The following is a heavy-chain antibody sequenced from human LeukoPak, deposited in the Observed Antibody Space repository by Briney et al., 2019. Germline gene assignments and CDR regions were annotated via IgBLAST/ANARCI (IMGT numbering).Heavy chain of an antibody. CDR3: ARTRYYYNSRSYGAPYYFDY. V-gene: IGHV4-39*01. J-gene: IGHJ4*02. CDR1: GGSISSSSYY. CDR2: IYYSGST. D-gene: IGHD3-10*01. Sequence: SETLSHTCTVSGGSISSSSYYWGWIRQPPGKGLEWIGSIYYSGSTYYNPSLKSRVTISVDTSKNQFSLKLSSVTAADTAVYYCARTRYYYNSRSYGAPYYFDYWGQGTLVTVSS.